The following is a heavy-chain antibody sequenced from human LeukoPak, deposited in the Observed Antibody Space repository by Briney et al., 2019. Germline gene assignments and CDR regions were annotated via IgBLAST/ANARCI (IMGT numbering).Heavy chain of an antibody. D-gene: IGHD3-22*01. CDR1: GFTVSSNY. CDR3: AKDQAIYYYDSSGYYYGSMDV. V-gene: IGHV3-53*01. Sequence: GGSLRLSCAASGFTVSSNYMSWVRQAPGKGLEWVSIIYSGGSTFYADSVKGRFTISRDNSKNTLYLQMNSLRAEDTAVYYCAKDQAIYYYDSSGYYYGSMDVWGKGTTVTVSS. J-gene: IGHJ6*04. CDR2: IYSGGST.